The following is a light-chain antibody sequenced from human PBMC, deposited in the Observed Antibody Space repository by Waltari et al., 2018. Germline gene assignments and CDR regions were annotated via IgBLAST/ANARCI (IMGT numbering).Light chain of an antibody. CDR1: GRDISAYDY. CDR2: DVS. J-gene: IGLJ2*01. V-gene: IGLV2-14*03. CDR3: SSFTTSDTLVI. Sequence: QSALTQPASVSGSTGQSLTISCNGTGRDISAYDYVTCYQQHPDNVPKVIIYDVSLRPSGISDRFSGSKSGNTASLTISGLQAEDEGDYYCSSFTTSDTLVIFGGGTKVTVL.